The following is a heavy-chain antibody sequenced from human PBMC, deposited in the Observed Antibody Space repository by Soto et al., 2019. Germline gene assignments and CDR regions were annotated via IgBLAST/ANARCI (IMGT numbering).Heavy chain of an antibody. CDR3: ARHGDDYGDYVSGYFDY. D-gene: IGHD4-17*01. J-gene: IGHJ4*02. Sequence: SETLSLTCAVYGGSFSGYYWSWIRQPPGKGLEWIGRINHSGSTNYNPSLKSRVTISVDTSKNQFSLKLSSVTAADTAVYYCARHGDDYGDYVSGYFDYWGQGTQVTVSS. CDR2: INHSGST. V-gene: IGHV4-34*01. CDR1: GGSFSGYY.